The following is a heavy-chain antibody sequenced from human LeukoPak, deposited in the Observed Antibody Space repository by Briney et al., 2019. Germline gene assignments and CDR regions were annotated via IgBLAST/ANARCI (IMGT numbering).Heavy chain of an antibody. V-gene: IGHV3-48*01. J-gene: IGHJ3*02. CDR2: INSRSGTI. CDR1: GFTFSNYG. CDR3: AREVGTPQAFDI. Sequence: GGSLRLSCAASGFTFSNYGVNWVRQAPGKGLEWVSYINSRSGTIYYADSVRGRFTISRDNAKNSLYLQMNSLKAEDTAIYYCAREVGTPQAFDIWGQGTMVTVSS. D-gene: IGHD1-26*01.